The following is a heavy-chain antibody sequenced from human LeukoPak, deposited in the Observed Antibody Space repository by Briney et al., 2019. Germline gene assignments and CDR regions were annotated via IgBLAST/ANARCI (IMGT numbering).Heavy chain of an antibody. CDR3: ARDPVNTVMFRAFDI. V-gene: IGHV3-30*04. CDR2: ISYDGSKK. CDR1: GFTFISYA. Sequence: GGSLRLSCAASGFTFISYAMHWVRQAPGKGLEWVAVISYDGSKKYYADFVKGRFTISRDNAKNTLYLQMNSLRAEDTAVYYCARDPVNTVMFRAFDIWGQGTMVTVSS. J-gene: IGHJ3*02. D-gene: IGHD5-18*01.